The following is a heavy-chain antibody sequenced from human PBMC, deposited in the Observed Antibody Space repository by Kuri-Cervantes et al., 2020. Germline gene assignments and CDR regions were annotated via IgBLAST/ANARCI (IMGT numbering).Heavy chain of an antibody. CDR3: ARDSLVGARMTFGY. CDR1: GYTFTGYY. D-gene: IGHD1-26*01. V-gene: IGHV1-2*02. Sequence: ASVKVSCKASGYTFTGYYMHWVRQAPGQRLEWMGWINPNSGGTNYAQKFQGRVTMTRDTSISTAYMELSRLRSDDTAAYYCARDSLVGARMTFGYWGQGTLVTVSS. CDR2: INPNSGGT. J-gene: IGHJ4*02.